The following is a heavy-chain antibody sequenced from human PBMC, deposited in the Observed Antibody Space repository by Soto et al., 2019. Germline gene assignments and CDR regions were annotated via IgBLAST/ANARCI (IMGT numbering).Heavy chain of an antibody. V-gene: IGHV1-69*06. Sequence: QVQLVQSGAEVKKPGSSVKVSCKASGGTFSSYAISWVRQAPGQGLEWMGGIIPIFGTANYAQKFQGRVTITADKSTSTAYMELSSLRSEDTAVYYCARDTELLWFGELLTFDAFDIWGQGTMVTVSS. CDR1: GGTFSSYA. D-gene: IGHD3-10*01. J-gene: IGHJ3*02. CDR2: IIPIFGTA. CDR3: ARDTELLWFGELLTFDAFDI.